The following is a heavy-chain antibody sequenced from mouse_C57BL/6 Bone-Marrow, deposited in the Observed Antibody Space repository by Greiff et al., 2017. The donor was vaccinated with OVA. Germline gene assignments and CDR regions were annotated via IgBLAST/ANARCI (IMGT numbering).Heavy chain of an antibody. D-gene: IGHD1-1*01. CDR2: IYPRDGST. J-gene: IGHJ1*03. CDR1: GYTFTDHT. Sequence: QVQLQQSDAELVKPGASVKISCKVSGYTFTDHTIHWMKQRPEQGLEWIGYIYPRDGSTKYNEKFKGKATLTADKSSSTAYMQLNSLTSEDSAVYFCARWGYYYVSSYQPSWYSEVWGTGTTVTVSA. V-gene: IGHV1-78*01. CDR3: ARWGYYYVSSYQPSWYSEV.